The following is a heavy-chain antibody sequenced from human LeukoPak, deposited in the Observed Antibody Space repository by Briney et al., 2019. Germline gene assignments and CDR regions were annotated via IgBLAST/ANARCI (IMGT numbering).Heavy chain of an antibody. V-gene: IGHV3-43*01. CDR3: AKDGYTGSGWYYGPDY. CDR2: ISWDGGST. Sequence: GGSLRLSCAASGFTVRTNYMSWVRQAPGKSLEWVSLISWDGGSTYYADSVKGRFTISRDNSKNSLYLQMNSLRTEDTALYYCAKDGYTGSGWYYGPDYWGQGTLVTVSS. D-gene: IGHD6-19*01. CDR1: GFTVRTNY. J-gene: IGHJ4*02.